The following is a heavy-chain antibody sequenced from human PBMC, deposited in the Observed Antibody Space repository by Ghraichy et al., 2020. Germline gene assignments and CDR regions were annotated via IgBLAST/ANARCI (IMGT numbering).Heavy chain of an antibody. CDR2: ITWNSAST. CDR1: GFTFSGYA. Sequence: LSLTCAASGFTFSGYAMSWVRQAPGKGLEWVSTITWNSASTRYADSVKGRYTISRDNYKNAVYLQVTSLREDDTAVYFCAKTGDSGWFYDYWGRGTLVTVSS. CDR3: AKTGDSGWFYDY. V-gene: IGHV3-23*01. D-gene: IGHD6-19*01. J-gene: IGHJ4*02.